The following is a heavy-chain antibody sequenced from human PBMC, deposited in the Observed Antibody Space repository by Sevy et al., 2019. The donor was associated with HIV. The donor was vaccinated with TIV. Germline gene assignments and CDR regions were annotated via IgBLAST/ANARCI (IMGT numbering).Heavy chain of an antibody. CDR1: GFTFSSYA. CDR3: ARDRYYYDSSGYYNRYYYYYGMDV. J-gene: IGHJ6*02. V-gene: IGHV3-30*04. CDR2: ISYDGSNK. D-gene: IGHD3-22*01. Sequence: LSLTCAASGFTFSSYAMHWVRQAPGKGLEWVAVISYDGSNKYYADSVKGRFTISRDNSKNTLYLQMNSLRAEDTAVYYCARDRYYYDSSGYYNRYYYYYGMDVWGQGTTVTVSS.